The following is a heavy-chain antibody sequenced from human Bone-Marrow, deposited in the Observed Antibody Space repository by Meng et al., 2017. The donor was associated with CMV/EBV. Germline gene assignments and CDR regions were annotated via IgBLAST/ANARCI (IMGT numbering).Heavy chain of an antibody. CDR1: GYTFTGYY. J-gene: IGHJ6*02. CDR2: INPNSGGT. V-gene: IGHV1-2*02. CDR3: ARNPYSNYYYYYGMDV. D-gene: IGHD4-11*01. Sequence: ASVKVSCKASGYTFTGYYMHWVRQAPGQGLEWMGWINPNSGGTNYAQKLQGRVTMTTDTSTSTAYMELRSLRSDDTAVYYCARNPYSNYYYYYGMDVWGQGNTVTVSS.